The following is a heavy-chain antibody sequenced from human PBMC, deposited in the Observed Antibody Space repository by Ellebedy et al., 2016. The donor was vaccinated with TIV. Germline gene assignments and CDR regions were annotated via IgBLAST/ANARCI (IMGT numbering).Heavy chain of an antibody. CDR1: GFTFSTYS. CDR2: IRSSTNSI. V-gene: IGHV3-48*02. J-gene: IGHJ6*02. CDR3: ARFRSGIVVAPAHYGMDV. Sequence: GESLKISXAASGFTFSTYSMNWVRQAPGKGLEWVAFIRSSTNSISYADSVKGRFTISRDDAENSLYLQMNSLRDEDTAVYYCARFRSGIVVAPAHYGMDVWGQGTTVTVSS. D-gene: IGHD2-2*01.